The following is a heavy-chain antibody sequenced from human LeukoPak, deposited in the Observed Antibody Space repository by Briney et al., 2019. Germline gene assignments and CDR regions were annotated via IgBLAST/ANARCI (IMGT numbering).Heavy chain of an antibody. D-gene: IGHD1-26*01. Sequence: GGPLRLSCAGSGFTFGDYAVSWLRKGPGKGLEWVAHIRSKTYGGTADYAASVKGRVSISRDDSKGIAYLQMDSLKSEDTAVYYCARAMSWEALDYWGQRTQVTVSS. V-gene: IGHV3-49*03. CDR1: GFTFGDYA. CDR3: ARAMSWEALDY. J-gene: IGHJ4*02. CDR2: IRSKTYGGTA.